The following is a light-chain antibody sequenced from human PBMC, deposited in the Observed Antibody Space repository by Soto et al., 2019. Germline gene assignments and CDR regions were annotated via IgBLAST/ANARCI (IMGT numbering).Light chain of an antibody. Sequence: EIVLTQSPGTLSLSVGERVTLSCRASQSVSSYLAWYQQTPGQAPRLLIYDTSNRATGTPDRFSGSGSGTDFTLTISRLEPEDFTVYYCQQYGSYPLTFGGGTKMEIK. J-gene: IGKJ4*01. CDR1: QSVSSY. V-gene: IGKV3-20*01. CDR3: QQYGSYPLT. CDR2: DTS.